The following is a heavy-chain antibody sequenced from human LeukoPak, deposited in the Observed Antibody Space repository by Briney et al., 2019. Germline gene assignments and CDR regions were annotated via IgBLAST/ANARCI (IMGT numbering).Heavy chain of an antibody. J-gene: IGHJ4*02. D-gene: IGHD4-23*01. Sequence: VASVNVSCKASGGTFSSYAISWVRQAPGQGLEWMGGIIPIFGKANYAQKFQGRVTITAVESMSTAYMELSSLRSEDTAVYYCARGWLAETTVVTPYNYWGQGTLVTVSS. CDR2: IIPIFGKA. CDR3: ARGWLAETTVVTPYNY. CDR1: GGTFSSYA. V-gene: IGHV1-69*13.